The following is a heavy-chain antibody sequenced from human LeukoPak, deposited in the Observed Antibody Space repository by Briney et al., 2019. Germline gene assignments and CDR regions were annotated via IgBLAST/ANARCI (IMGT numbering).Heavy chain of an antibody. J-gene: IGHJ4*02. CDR3: AKAVGDIVVVPAALFDY. CDR1: GFTFSSYA. CDR2: ISGSGGST. Sequence: GGSLRLSCAASGFTFSSYAMSWVRQAPGKGLEWVSAISGSGGSTYYADSVKGRFTISRDNSKNTLYPQMNSLRAEDTAVYYCAKAVGDIVVVPAALFDYWGQGTLVTVSS. D-gene: IGHD2-2*01. V-gene: IGHV3-23*01.